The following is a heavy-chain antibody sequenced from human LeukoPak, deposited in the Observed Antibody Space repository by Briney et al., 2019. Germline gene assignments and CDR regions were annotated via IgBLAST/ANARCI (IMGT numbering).Heavy chain of an antibody. Sequence: GGSLRLSCAASGFTFSDYYMSWIRQAPGKGLEWVSYISSRGSTIHYADSVKGRFTISRDNAKNSLYLQMNSLRAEDTAVYYCARGGGYSYTSRDVGYFDNWGQGTLVTVSS. D-gene: IGHD5-18*01. CDR3: ARGGGYSYTSRDVGYFDN. V-gene: IGHV3-11*01. CDR1: GFTFSDYY. CDR2: ISSRGSTI. J-gene: IGHJ4*02.